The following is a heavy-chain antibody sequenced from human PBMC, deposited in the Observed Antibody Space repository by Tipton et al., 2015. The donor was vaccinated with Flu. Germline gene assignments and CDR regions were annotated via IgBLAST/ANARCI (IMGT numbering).Heavy chain of an antibody. Sequence: TLSLTCSVSGGSVSSFFWSWIRQPAGKGLEWIGRIYTSGSTKYNPSLKSRVTMSVDTSKNQVSLKLTSVTAADTAVYYCAREKPPFYYTSGDLSGFDPWGQGTTVIVSS. CDR3: AREKPPFYYTSGDLSGFDP. CDR2: IYTSGST. CDR1: GGSVSSFF. V-gene: IGHV4-4*07. J-gene: IGHJ6*02. D-gene: IGHD3-10*01.